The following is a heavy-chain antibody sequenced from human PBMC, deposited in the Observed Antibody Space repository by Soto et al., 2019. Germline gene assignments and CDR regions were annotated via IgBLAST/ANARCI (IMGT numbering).Heavy chain of an antibody. CDR2: FDPEDGET. V-gene: IGHV1-24*01. Sequence: ASVKVSCKVSGYTLTELSMHWVRQAPGKGXEWMGGFDPEDGETIYAQKFQGRVTMTEDTSTDTAYMELSSLRSEDTAVYYCATVSYSSSWASYYYGMDVWGQGTTVTVSS. J-gene: IGHJ6*02. D-gene: IGHD6-13*01. CDR1: GYTLTELS. CDR3: ATVSYSSSWASYYYGMDV.